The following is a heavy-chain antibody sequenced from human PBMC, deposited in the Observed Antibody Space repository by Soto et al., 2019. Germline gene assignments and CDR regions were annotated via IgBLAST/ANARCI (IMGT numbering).Heavy chain of an antibody. CDR3: AGRRDGYNFGIFY. Sequence: EVQLLESGGGLVQPGGSLRLSCAASGFTFSSYAMSWVRQAPGKGLEWVSAISGSGGSTYYADSVKGRFTIARDNSKNTLYLQMNSLRAEDTAVYYCAGRRDGYNFGIFYWGQGTLVTVSS. D-gene: IGHD5-12*01. CDR2: ISGSGGST. CDR1: GFTFSSYA. J-gene: IGHJ4*02. V-gene: IGHV3-23*01.